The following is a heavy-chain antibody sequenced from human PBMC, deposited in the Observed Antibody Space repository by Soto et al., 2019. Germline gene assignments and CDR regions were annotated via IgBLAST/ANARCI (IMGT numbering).Heavy chain of an antibody. D-gene: IGHD4-17*01. CDR3: ARPNNDYDDYGGWFDP. Sequence: QVQLVESGGGVVQPGRSLTLSCAASRFTFNNYAMHWVRQAPGKGLEWVAVISNDGTKTYYADAVRGRFTISRDNSNNTLYLQIHSLRVDDTAVYFCARPNNDYDDYGGWFDPWGQGALVTVSS. CDR1: RFTFNNYA. J-gene: IGHJ5*02. V-gene: IGHV3-30-3*01. CDR2: ISNDGTKT.